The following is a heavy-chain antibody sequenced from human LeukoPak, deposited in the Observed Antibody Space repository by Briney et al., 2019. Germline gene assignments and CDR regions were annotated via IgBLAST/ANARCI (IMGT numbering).Heavy chain of an antibody. J-gene: IGHJ6*03. Sequence: SVKVSCKASGGTFISYAISWVRQAPGQGLEWMGGIIPIFGTANYAQKFQGRVTITTDESSSTAYMELSSLRSEDTAVYYCARGSNYTIRFLEWLHYYYYMDVWGKGTTVTVSS. D-gene: IGHD3-3*01. CDR3: ARGSNYTIRFLEWLHYYYYMDV. CDR2: IIPIFGTA. V-gene: IGHV1-69*05. CDR1: GGTFISYA.